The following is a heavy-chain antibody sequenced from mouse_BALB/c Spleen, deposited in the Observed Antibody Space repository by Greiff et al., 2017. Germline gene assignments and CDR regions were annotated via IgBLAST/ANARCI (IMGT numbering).Heavy chain of an antibody. Sequence: EVMLVESGGGLVKPGGSLKLSCAASGFTFSSYAMSWVRQTPEKRLEWVASISSGGSTYYPDSVKGRFTISRDNARNILYLQMSSLRSEDTAMYYCARGIYDYDVDYYAMDYWGQGTSVTVSS. J-gene: IGHJ4*01. D-gene: IGHD2-4*01. CDR1: GFTFSSYA. CDR2: ISSGGST. CDR3: ARGIYDYDVDYYAMDY. V-gene: IGHV5-6-5*01.